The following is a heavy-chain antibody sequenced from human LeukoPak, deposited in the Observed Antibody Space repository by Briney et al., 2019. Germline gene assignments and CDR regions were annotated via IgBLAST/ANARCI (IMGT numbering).Heavy chain of an antibody. CDR3: ARGRGVIKYPPHRHFDY. V-gene: IGHV4-34*01. CDR2: IIHSGGT. J-gene: IGHJ4*02. CDR1: GGSFSGYY. D-gene: IGHD3-10*01. Sequence: SGTLSLTCAVYGGSFSGYYWSWIRQPPGKGVEWIGEIIHSGGTNYNPSLKSRVTISVDTSKNQFSLKPSSVTAADTAVYYCARGRGVIKYPPHRHFDYWGQGTLVTVSS.